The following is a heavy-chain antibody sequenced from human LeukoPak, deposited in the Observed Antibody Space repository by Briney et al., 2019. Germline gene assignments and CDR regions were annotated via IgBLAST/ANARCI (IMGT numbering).Heavy chain of an antibody. J-gene: IGHJ4*02. CDR2: IGTAGDT. CDR1: GFTFSSYD. CDR3: ARGNFWSDYRSKAFDY. D-gene: IGHD3-3*01. Sequence: GGSLRLSCAASGFTFSSYDMHWVRQATGKGLEWVSAIGTAGDTYYPGSVKGRFTISRENAKNSLYLQMNSLRAGDTAVYYCARGNFWSDYRSKAFDYWGQGTLVTVSS. V-gene: IGHV3-13*01.